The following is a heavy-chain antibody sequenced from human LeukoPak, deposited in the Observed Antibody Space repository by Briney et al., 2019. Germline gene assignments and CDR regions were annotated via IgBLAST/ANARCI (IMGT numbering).Heavy chain of an antibody. V-gene: IGHV3-11*04. CDR3: AELGITMIGGV. J-gene: IGHJ6*04. D-gene: IGHD3-10*02. CDR2: ISSSGNSI. Sequence: GGSLRLSCAASGFTFSDYYMSWIRQAPGKGLEWVSYISSSGNSISYADSVKGRFTISRDNAKNSLYLQMNSLRAEDTAVYYCAELGITMIGGVWGKGTTVTISS. CDR1: GFTFSDYY.